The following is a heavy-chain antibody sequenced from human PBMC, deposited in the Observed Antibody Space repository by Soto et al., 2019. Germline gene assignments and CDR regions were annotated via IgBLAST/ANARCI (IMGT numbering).Heavy chain of an antibody. Sequence: QVQLVGSGGGVVQPGRSLRLSCAASGFTFSNYGMHWVRQAPGKGLEWVAVISYDGSNKYYADSVKGRFTISRDNSANTLYLQMDSLRAEDTAVYYCAKDHLPTTVTTPWFDPWGQGTLVTVSS. CDR3: AKDHLPTTVTTPWFDP. CDR1: GFTFSNYG. V-gene: IGHV3-30*18. D-gene: IGHD4-17*01. CDR2: ISYDGSNK. J-gene: IGHJ5*02.